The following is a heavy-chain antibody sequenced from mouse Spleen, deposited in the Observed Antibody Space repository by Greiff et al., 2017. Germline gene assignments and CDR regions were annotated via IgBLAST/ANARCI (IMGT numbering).Heavy chain of an antibody. V-gene: IGHV1-82*01. J-gene: IGHJ3*01. CDR2: IYPGDGDT. D-gene: IGHD1-2*01. CDR3: AREDYYGPPWFAY. Sequence: QVQLQQSGPELVKPGASVKISCKASGYAFSSSWMNWVKQRPGKGLEWIGRIYPGDGDTNYNGKFKGKATLTADKSSSTAYMQLSSLTSEDSAVYFCAREDYYGPPWFAYWGQGTLVTVSA. CDR1: GYAFSSSW.